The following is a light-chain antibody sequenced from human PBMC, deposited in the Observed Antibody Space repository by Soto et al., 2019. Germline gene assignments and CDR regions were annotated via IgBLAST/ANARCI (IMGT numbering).Light chain of an antibody. Sequence: DIVMTQSVDSLAVSLGERATINCKSGQSVLHSSNNKNYLTWYQQKPGQPPKLLIYWASTRESGVPDRFSGSGSGTDFTLTISGLQAEDVAVYYCQQYYSIPPTFGQGTKVDIK. V-gene: IGKV4-1*01. CDR3: QQYYSIPPT. CDR2: WAS. J-gene: IGKJ1*01. CDR1: QSVLHSSNNKNY.